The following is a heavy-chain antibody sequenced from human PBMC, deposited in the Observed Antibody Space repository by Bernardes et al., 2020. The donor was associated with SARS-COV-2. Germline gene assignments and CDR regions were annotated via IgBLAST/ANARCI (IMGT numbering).Heavy chain of an antibody. Sequence: ASVKVSCKASGFLLANHAVHWVRQAPGQGLEWIAWISAYNGNTNSAQKFQGRVTVTTDTSTNTAYMELRSLISDDTAVYYCARERFYYEAFDIWGQGTMVTVSS. CDR1: GFLLANHA. J-gene: IGHJ3*02. CDR3: ARERFYYEAFDI. V-gene: IGHV1-18*01. D-gene: IGHD1-26*01. CDR2: ISAYNGNT.